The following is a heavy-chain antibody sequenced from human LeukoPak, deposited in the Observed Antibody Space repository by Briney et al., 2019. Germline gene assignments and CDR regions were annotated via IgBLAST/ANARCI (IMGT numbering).Heavy chain of an antibody. CDR3: ARSCSGGSCYGILDY. CDR1: GFTFTGNY. CDR2: INPNSGDT. V-gene: IGHV1-2*02. D-gene: IGHD2-15*01. Sequence: GASVKVSCKSSGFTFTGNYIHWVRQAPGQGLEWMGWINPNSGDTTYAQKFQGRVTMTRATSISTAYMELSRLRSDDTAVYYCARSCSGGSCYGILDYWGQGTLVTVSS. J-gene: IGHJ4*02.